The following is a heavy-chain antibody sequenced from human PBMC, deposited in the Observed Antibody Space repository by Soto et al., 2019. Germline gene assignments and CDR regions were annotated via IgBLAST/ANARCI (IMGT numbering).Heavy chain of an antibody. CDR2: IYYSGST. V-gene: IGHV4-59*01. CDR1: GGSISSYY. J-gene: IGHJ5*02. CDR3: ARIRYDFWSGFQYNWFDP. D-gene: IGHD3-3*01. Sequence: SETLSLTCTVSGGSISSYYWSWIRQPPGKGLEWIGYIYYSGSTNYNPSLKSRVTISVDKSKNQFSLKLSSVTAADTAVYYCARIRYDFWSGFQYNWFDPWGQGTLVTVSS.